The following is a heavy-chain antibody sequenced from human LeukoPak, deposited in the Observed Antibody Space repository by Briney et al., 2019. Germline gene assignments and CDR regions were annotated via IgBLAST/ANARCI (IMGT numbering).Heavy chain of an antibody. V-gene: IGHV1-18*01. D-gene: IGHD2-2*01. CDR3: ARDEPGRGTSLEVDAFDI. CDR2: ISAYNGNT. CDR1: GYTFTSYG. Sequence: ASVKVSCKASGYTFTSYGISWVRQAPGQGLEWMGWISAYNGNTNYAQKLQGRVTMTTDTSTSTAYMELRSLRSDDTAVYYCARDEPGRGTSLEVDAFDIWGQGTMVTVSS. J-gene: IGHJ3*02.